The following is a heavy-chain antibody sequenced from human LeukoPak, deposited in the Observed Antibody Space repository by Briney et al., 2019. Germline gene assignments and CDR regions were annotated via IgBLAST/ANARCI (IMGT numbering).Heavy chain of an antibody. CDR2: INHSGST. D-gene: IGHD3-9*01. Sequence: SETLSLTCTVSGGSISSYYWSWIRQPPGKGLEWIGEINHSGSTNYNPSLKSRVTISVDTSKNQFSLKLSSVTAADTAVYYCARRLRGYDILTGYFFALSFDYWGQGTLVTVSS. V-gene: IGHV4-34*01. J-gene: IGHJ4*02. CDR1: GGSISSYY. CDR3: ARRLRGYDILTGYFFALSFDY.